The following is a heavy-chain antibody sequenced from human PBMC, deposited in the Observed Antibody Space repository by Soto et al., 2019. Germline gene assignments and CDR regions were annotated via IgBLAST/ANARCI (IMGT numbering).Heavy chain of an antibody. CDR3: ATEMGATQGPFAN. D-gene: IGHD1-26*01. V-gene: IGHV3-23*01. J-gene: IGHJ4*02. Sequence: EVQVLESGGGLVQPGGSLSLPCVVSVFPFGANAKSWVPQAPGKGLVWVLGFRNTGRRPSYADSVKGRFNISSDNSEKKVYLQMNSLRVEDTAVYYCATEMGATQGPFANCGQGTLVTVSS. CDR1: VFPFGANA. CDR2: FRNTGRRP.